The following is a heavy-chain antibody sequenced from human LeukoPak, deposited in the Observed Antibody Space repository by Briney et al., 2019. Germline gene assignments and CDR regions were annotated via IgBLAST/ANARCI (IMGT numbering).Heavy chain of an antibody. V-gene: IGHV5-51*01. CDR3: VRGQHGYGYEN. CDR1: GYSFSSHW. CDR2: IYPANSDT. Sequence: GESLKISCKGSGYSFSSHWIGWVRQMPEKGLEWVGIIYPANSDTRYSSSFRGQVTISADKSISNAYLQWSSLKASDTAMYYCVRGQHGYGYENWGQGSLVTVSS. J-gene: IGHJ4*02. D-gene: IGHD5-18*01.